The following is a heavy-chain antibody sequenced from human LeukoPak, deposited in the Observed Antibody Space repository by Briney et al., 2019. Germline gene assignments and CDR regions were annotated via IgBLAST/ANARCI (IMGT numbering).Heavy chain of an antibody. V-gene: IGHV3-7*02. CDR2: INQDGSEK. CDR3: ATFIYHFVAGADTDGTGH. J-gene: IGHJ4*02. CDR1: GSPLGNYW. Sequence: QPGGSLRLSWAASGSPLGNYWMVWFRQAPGKGLEWVANINQDGSEKYYVDSVMGRFTISRDNAKNSLYLQMNSLRAEDTAVYYYATFIYHFVAGADTDGTGHWGPGTLVTVSS. D-gene: IGHD3-10*02.